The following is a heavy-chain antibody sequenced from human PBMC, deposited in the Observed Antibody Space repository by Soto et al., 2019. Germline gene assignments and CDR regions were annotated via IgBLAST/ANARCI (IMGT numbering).Heavy chain of an antibody. D-gene: IGHD2-2*02. CDR2: IIPIFGTA. CDR1: GGTFSSYA. Sequence: SVKVSCKASGGTFSSYAISWVRQAPGQGLEWMGGIIPIFGTANYAQKFQGRVTITADESTSTAYMELSSLRSEDTAVYYCARGDCSSTSCYTSYYYYGMDVWGQGATVTVSS. V-gene: IGHV1-69*13. J-gene: IGHJ6*02. CDR3: ARGDCSSTSCYTSYYYYGMDV.